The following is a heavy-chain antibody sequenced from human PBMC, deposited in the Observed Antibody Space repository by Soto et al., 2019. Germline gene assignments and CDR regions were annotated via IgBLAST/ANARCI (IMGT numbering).Heavy chain of an antibody. CDR2: ISYDGSNK. V-gene: IGHV3-30-3*01. CDR3: AREYSSSATHHKFYYYYYYGMDV. CDR1: GFTFSSYA. Sequence: QVQLVESGGGVVQPGRSLRLSCAASGFTFSSYAMHWVRQAPGKGLEWVAVISYDGSNKYYADSVKGRFTISRDNSXNXXYLQMNSLRAEDTAVYYCAREYSSSATHHKFYYYYYYGMDVWGQGTTVTVSS. D-gene: IGHD6-6*01. J-gene: IGHJ6*02.